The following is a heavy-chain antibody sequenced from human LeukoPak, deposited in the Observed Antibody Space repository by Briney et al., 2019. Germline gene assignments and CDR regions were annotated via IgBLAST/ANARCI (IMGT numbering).Heavy chain of an antibody. CDR3: VRDLSGWELQEY. CDR1: GFTFSSYW. Sequence: GGSLRLSCAASGFTFSSYWMSWVRQAPGKGLEWVANIKQDGSEKYYVDSVKGRFTISRNNAKNSLYLQMNSLRAEDTAVYYCVRDLSGWELQEYWGQGTLVTVSS. CDR2: IKQDGSEK. V-gene: IGHV3-7*01. J-gene: IGHJ4*02. D-gene: IGHD1-26*01.